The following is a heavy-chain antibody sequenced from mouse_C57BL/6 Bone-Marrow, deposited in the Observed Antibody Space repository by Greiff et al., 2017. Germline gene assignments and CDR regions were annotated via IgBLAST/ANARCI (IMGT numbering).Heavy chain of an antibody. CDR2: INSDGGST. J-gene: IGHJ3*01. Sequence: DVMLVESGGGLVQPGESLKLSCESNEYEFPSHDMSWVRKTPEKRLELVAAINSDGGSTYYPDTMERRFIISRDNTKKTLYLQMSSLRSEDTALYYCAGGDSSGYGFAYWGQGTLVTVSA. D-gene: IGHD3-2*02. CDR3: AGGDSSGYGFAY. V-gene: IGHV5-2*01. CDR1: EYEFPSHD.